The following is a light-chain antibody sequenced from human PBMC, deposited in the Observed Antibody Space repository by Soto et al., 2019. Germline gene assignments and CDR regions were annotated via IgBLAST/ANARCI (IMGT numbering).Light chain of an antibody. Sequence: DVQMTQSPSTVSASVGDRVTITCRASQRIIRWLGWYQQKPWKAPEVVRYDVSTLAFGVPSRFSGSGSGTESTLTIRNLQPGDFATYYCQQYNTYPLTFGGGTKV. CDR2: DVS. V-gene: IGKV1-5*01. CDR3: QQYNTYPLT. CDR1: QRIIRW. J-gene: IGKJ4*01.